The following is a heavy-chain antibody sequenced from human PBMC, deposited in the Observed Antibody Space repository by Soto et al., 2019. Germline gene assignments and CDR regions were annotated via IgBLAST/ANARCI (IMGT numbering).Heavy chain of an antibody. Sequence: PGGSLRLSCAASGFDFGSFGIHWVRQAPGRGLDWVAVISHDGNERKYADSVKGRFTISRDNSKDTLYLQMYSLRPDDTAIYYCAKDVEKQQFDYHIDYWGQGSLVTVSS. CDR2: ISHDGNER. CDR1: GFDFGSFG. D-gene: IGHD3-22*01. V-gene: IGHV3-30*18. J-gene: IGHJ4*02. CDR3: AKDVEKQQFDYHIDY.